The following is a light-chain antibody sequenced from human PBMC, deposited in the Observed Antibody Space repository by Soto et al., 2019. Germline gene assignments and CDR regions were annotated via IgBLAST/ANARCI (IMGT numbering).Light chain of an antibody. CDR1: QVINNY. Sequence: DIQMTQSPSSLSASVGDRVTITCQTSQVINNYLNWYQQKPGQAPKLLIYDVSHLETGVPFRFRGSGSGQYFTLTISSLQPEDFATYYCQNYYNFPLTFGGGPKVDI. J-gene: IGKJ4*01. V-gene: IGKV1-33*01. CDR2: DVS. CDR3: QNYYNFPLT.